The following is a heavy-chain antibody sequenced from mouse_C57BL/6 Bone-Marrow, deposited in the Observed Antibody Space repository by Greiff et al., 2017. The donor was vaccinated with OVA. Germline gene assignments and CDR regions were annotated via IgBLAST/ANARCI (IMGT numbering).Heavy chain of an antibody. V-gene: IGHV2-9-1*01. CDR3: ARRGEDWDGMSLDFDY. J-gene: IGHJ2*01. D-gene: IGHD4-1*01. CDR2: IWTGGGT. Sequence: VMLVESGPGLVAPSQSLSITCTVSGFSLTSYAISWVRQPPGKGLEWLGVIWTGGGTNYNSALKSRLSISKDNSKSQVFLKMNSLQTDDTARYYCARRGEDWDGMSLDFDYWGQGTTLTISS. CDR1: GFSLTSYA.